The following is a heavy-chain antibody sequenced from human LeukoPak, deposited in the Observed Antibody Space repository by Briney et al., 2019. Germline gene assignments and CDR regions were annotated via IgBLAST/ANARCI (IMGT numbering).Heavy chain of an antibody. CDR1: GGTFSSYA. J-gene: IGHJ6*02. V-gene: IGHV1-69*13. CDR2: IIPIFGTA. Sequence: SVKVSCKASGGTFSSYAISWVRQAPGQGLEWMGGIIPIFGTANYAQKFQGRVTITADESTSTAYMELSSLRSEDTAVYYCARASRMATIVSPYYYGMDVWGQGTTVTVSS. D-gene: IGHD5-24*01. CDR3: ARASRMATIVSPYYYGMDV.